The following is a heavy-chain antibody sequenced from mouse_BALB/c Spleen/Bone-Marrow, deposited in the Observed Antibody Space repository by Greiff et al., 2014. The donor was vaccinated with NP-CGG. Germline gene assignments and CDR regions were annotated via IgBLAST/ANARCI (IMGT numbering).Heavy chain of an antibody. V-gene: IGHV14-3*02. CDR2: IDPANGNT. Sequence: VQLQQSGAELVKPGASVKLSCTASGFNIKDTYIHWVKQRPEQGLEWIGRIDPANGNTKYDPKFQGKATITTDTSSNTAYLQLSSLTSEDTAVYYCAQVYDWAMDYWGQGTSVTVSS. CDR3: AQVYDWAMDY. J-gene: IGHJ4*01. CDR1: GFNIKDTY. D-gene: IGHD2-14*01.